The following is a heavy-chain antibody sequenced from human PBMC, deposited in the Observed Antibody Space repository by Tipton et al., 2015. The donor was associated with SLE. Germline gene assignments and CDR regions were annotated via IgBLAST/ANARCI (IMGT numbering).Heavy chain of an antibody. CDR3: AKSRTSISNWFDP. CDR1: GGSISSGGYY. V-gene: IGHV4-61*08. J-gene: IGHJ5*02. CDR2: IYYSGST. Sequence: TLSLTCTVSGGSISSGGYYWSWIRQHPGKGLEWIGYIYYSGSTNYNPSLKSRVTILVDTSKNQFSLKLSSVTAADTAVYYCAKSRTSISNWFDPWGQGTLVTVSS. D-gene: IGHD1-1*01.